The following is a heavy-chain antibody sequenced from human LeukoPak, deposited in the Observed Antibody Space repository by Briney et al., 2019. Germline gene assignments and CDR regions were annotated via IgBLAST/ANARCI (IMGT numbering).Heavy chain of an antibody. CDR1: GFTFSSYA. D-gene: IGHD2-15*01. CDR2: VSASGVST. Sequence: PGGSLRLSCAASGFTFSSYAMSWVRQAPGKGLDWISAVSASGVSTYYADSVNGRFTISRDNSKNTLYLEMNSLRAEDTAVFYCARACSGGTCYLAAFDVWGQGTMVTVSS. J-gene: IGHJ3*01. V-gene: IGHV3-23*01. CDR3: ARACSGGTCYLAAFDV.